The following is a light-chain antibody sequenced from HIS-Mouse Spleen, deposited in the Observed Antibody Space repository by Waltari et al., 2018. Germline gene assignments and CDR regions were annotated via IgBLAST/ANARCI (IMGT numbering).Light chain of an antibody. CDR2: GKN. J-gene: IGLJ2*01. Sequence: SSELTQDPAVSVALGQTVRITCQGDSLRSYYASWYQQKPGQAPVLVNYGKNNRPSRSPDRFSGSSSGNTASLTMTGAQAEDEADYYCNSRDSSGNHVVFGGGTKLTVL. CDR3: NSRDSSGNHVV. CDR1: SLRSYY. V-gene: IGLV3-19*01.